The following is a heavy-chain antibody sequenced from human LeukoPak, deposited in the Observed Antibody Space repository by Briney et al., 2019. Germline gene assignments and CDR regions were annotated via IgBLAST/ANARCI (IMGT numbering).Heavy chain of an antibody. CDR3: ARHGYYNLDY. CDR1: GFTFTDYW. Sequence: PGGSLRLSCAASGFTFTDYWMSWVRQAPGKGLEWVADIKEDGNDKYYVDPVKGRSTISKDNAKTSLYLQMNSLRADDTAVYYCARHGYYNLDYWGQGTLVTVSS. D-gene: IGHD1-1*01. V-gene: IGHV3-7*01. CDR2: IKEDGNDK. J-gene: IGHJ4*02.